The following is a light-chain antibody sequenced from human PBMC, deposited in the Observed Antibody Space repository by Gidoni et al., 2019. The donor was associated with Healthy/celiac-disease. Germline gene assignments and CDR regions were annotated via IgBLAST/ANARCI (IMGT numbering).Light chain of an antibody. V-gene: IGKV1-39*01. Sequence: DIQMTQSPSSLSASVGDRVTITCRASQSISSALNWYQQKPGKAPKLLIYAASSLQSGVPSSFSGSGAVTDFTLTISSLQPEDFATYYCQQSYSTPLTFGGGTKVEIK. CDR1: QSISSA. J-gene: IGKJ4*01. CDR3: QQSYSTPLT. CDR2: AAS.